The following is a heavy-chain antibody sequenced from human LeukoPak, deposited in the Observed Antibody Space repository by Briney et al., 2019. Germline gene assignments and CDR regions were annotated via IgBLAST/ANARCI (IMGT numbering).Heavy chain of an antibody. J-gene: IGHJ6*02. V-gene: IGHV1-18*01. CDR1: GYTFTSYG. CDR3: ARKGYCSSTSCYRSYYYYYGMDV. D-gene: IGHD2-2*02. Sequence: GASVKVSCKASGYTFTSYGISWVRQAPGQGLEWMGWIGAYNGNTNYAQKLQGRVTMTTDTSTSTAYMELRSLRSDDTAVYYCARKGYCSSTSCYRSYYYYYGMDVWGQGTTVTVSS. CDR2: IGAYNGNT.